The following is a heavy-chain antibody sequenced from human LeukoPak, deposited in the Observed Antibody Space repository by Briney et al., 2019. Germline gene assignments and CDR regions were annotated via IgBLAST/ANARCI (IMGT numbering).Heavy chain of an antibody. V-gene: IGHV4-59*01. CDR3: ARETSDGGWYHDY. J-gene: IGHJ4*02. Sequence: PSETLSLTCTVSGGSISSYYWSWIRQPPGKGLEWIGYIYYSGSTNYNPSLKSRVTISVDTSKNQFSLKLSSVTAADTAVYYCARETSDGGWYHDYWGQGTLVTVSS. CDR2: IYYSGST. CDR1: GGSISSYY. D-gene: IGHD6-19*01.